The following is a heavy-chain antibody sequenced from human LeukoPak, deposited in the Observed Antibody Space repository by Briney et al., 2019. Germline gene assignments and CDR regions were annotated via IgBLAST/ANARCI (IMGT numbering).Heavy chain of an antibody. D-gene: IGHD3-22*01. J-gene: IGHJ4*02. V-gene: IGHV4-39*01. Sequence: PSETLSLTCTVSGGSISSSSYYWAWIRQPPGKGPEWIGTMFYSGSAYYNPSLESRVTISADTSKNQFSLKLNSVTAADTAVYYCARLYYASSGFDYWGQGTLVTVSS. CDR1: GGSISSSSYY. CDR3: ARLYYASSGFDY. CDR2: MFYSGSA.